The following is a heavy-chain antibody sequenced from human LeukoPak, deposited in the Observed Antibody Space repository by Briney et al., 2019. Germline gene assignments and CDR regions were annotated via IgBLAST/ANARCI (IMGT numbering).Heavy chain of an antibody. CDR1: GGSISSYS. D-gene: IGHD6-13*01. CDR2: IYYSGST. Sequence: SETLSLTCTVSGGSISSYSWSWIRQPPGKGLEWIGYIYYSGSTNYNPSLKSRVTISVDTSKNQFSLKLSSVTAADTAVYYCARQLYSSSWYNDYWGQGTLVTVSS. J-gene: IGHJ4*02. V-gene: IGHV4-59*08. CDR3: ARQLYSSSWYNDY.